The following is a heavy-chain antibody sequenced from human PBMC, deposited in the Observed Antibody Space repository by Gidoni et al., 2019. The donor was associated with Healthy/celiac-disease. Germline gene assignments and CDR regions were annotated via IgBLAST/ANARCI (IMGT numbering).Heavy chain of an antibody. J-gene: IGHJ3*02. D-gene: IGHD3-3*01. CDR3: ARDQRYYDFWSGSQADAFDI. V-gene: IGHV3-21*01. Sequence: EVQLVESGGGLVKPGGSLRLSCAASGFTFSSYSMNWVRQAPGKGLEWVSASSRSSSYIYYADSVKGRFTIARDNAKNSLYLQMNSLRAEDTAVYYCARDQRYYDFWSGSQADAFDIWGQGTMVTVSS. CDR2: SSRSSSYI. CDR1: GFTFSSYS.